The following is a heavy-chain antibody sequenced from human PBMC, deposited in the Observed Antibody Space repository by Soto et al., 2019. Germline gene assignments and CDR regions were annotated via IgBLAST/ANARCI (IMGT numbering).Heavy chain of an antibody. CDR1: GFSLTSNGVG. Sequence: QISLKESGPTLVQPTQTLTLTCTFSGFSLTSNGVGVGWIRQPPGKALEWLALIYWDDTERYSPSLKTRLTITKDTSKNQVVLTMTYTDPVDTATYYCAHEGYGSDNWYDPGGQGTLVTVSS. CDR3: AHEGYGSDNWYDP. V-gene: IGHV2-5*02. J-gene: IGHJ5*02. CDR2: IYWDDTE. D-gene: IGHD6-13*01.